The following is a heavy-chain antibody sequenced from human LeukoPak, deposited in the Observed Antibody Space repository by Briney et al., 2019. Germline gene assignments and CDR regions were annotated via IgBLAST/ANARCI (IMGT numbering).Heavy chain of an antibody. V-gene: IGHV3-9*01. Sequence: QAGGSLRLSCAASGFTFDDYAMHWVRQAPGKGLEWVSGISWNSGSIGYADSVKGRFTISRDNAKNSLYLQMNSLRAEDTALYYCAKWGGGVEQWLGDYYFDYWGQGTLVTVSS. CDR3: AKWGGGVEQWLGDYYFDY. D-gene: IGHD6-19*01. CDR2: ISWNSGSI. J-gene: IGHJ4*02. CDR1: GFTFDDYA.